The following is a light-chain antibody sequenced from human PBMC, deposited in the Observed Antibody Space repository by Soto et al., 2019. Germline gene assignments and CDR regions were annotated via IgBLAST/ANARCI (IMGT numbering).Light chain of an antibody. Sequence: QSALTPPASVSGSPGQSITISCTGTSGDVGGYHYVSWYQQRPGKAPKLIIYEVSNRPSGVSHRFSGSKSGNTASLTISGLQAEDEADYYCSSYTGSSTLYVFGTGTKLTVL. CDR1: SGDVGGYHY. CDR3: SSYTGSSTLYV. J-gene: IGLJ1*01. V-gene: IGLV2-14*01. CDR2: EVS.